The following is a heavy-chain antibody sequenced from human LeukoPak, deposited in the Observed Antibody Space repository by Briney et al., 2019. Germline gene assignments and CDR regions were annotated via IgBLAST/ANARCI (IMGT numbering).Heavy chain of an antibody. Sequence: PSETLSVTCTVSGGSISSYYWSWIRQPPGKGLEWIGYIYYSGSTNYNPSLRSRVTISVDTSKNQFSLKLSSVTAADTAVYYCAREVTTKYYFDSWGQGTLVTVSS. CDR2: IYYSGST. V-gene: IGHV4-59*12. D-gene: IGHD1-14*01. CDR1: GGSISSYY. J-gene: IGHJ4*02. CDR3: AREVTTKYYFDS.